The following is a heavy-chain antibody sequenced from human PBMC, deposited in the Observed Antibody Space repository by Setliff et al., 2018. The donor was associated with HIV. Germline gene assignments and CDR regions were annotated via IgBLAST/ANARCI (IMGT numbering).Heavy chain of an antibody. D-gene: IGHD3-22*01. CDR1: GYTFTSYA. V-gene: IGHV1-3*01. Sequence: ASVKVSCKASGYTFTSYAMHWVRQAPGQRLEWMGWINAGNGNTKYSQKFQGRVTITRDTSASTAYMELSSLRSEDTAVYYCARMTSPYYYDSSGYHYWGQGTLVTVS. CDR3: ARMTSPYYYDSSGYHY. J-gene: IGHJ4*02. CDR2: INAGNGNT.